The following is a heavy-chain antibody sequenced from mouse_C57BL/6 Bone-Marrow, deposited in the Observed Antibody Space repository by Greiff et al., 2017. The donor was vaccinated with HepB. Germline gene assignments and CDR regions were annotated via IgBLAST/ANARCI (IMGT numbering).Heavy chain of an antibody. Sequence: EVKLVESGGGLVKPGGSLKLSCAASGFTLSDYGMHWVRQAPEKGLEWVAYISSGSSTIYYADTVKGRFTISRDNAKNTLFLQMTSLRSEDTAMYYCARRTGTGPFDYWGQGTTLTVSS. CDR2: ISSGSSTI. CDR3: ARRTGTGPFDY. CDR1: GFTLSDYG. D-gene: IGHD4-1*01. J-gene: IGHJ2*01. V-gene: IGHV5-17*01.